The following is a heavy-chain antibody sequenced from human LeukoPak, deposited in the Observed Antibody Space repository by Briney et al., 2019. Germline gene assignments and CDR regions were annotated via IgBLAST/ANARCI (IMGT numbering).Heavy chain of an antibody. Sequence: SETLSLTCTVSGGSISSSSYYWGWIRQPPGKGLEWIGNIYYSGSTYYNPSLKSRVTISVDTSKNQFSLKLSSVTAADTAAYYCASFYSDSSGSYFDYWGQGTLVTVSS. J-gene: IGHJ4*02. CDR2: IYYSGST. CDR1: GGSISSSSYY. CDR3: ASFYSDSSGSYFDY. D-gene: IGHD3-22*01. V-gene: IGHV4-39*01.